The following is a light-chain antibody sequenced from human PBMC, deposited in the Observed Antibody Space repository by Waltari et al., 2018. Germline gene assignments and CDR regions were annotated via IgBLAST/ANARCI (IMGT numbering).Light chain of an antibody. Sequence: YDLAPPFSVSVSPGQTAPITCPGDGLPERYVRWFQQRPGQAPTLILYKDTERPSGIPERFSGSSSGSTVTLTIRGALLEDEADYHCHAAADNNWFFGGGTKLTVL. V-gene: IGLV3-27*01. CDR3: HAAADNNWF. J-gene: IGLJ2*01. CDR1: GLPERY. CDR2: KDT.